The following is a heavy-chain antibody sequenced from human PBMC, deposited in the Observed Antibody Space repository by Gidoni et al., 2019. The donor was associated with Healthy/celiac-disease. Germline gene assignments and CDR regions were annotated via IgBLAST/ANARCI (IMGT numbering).Heavy chain of an antibody. CDR2: IIPIFGTA. J-gene: IGHJ6*03. CDR1: GGTFSSYA. D-gene: IGHD1-20*01. CDR3: ARVFSSPYYYYYYMDV. V-gene: IGHV1-69*01. Sequence: QVQLVQSAAEVKKPGSSVKVSCKASGGTFSSYAISWGRQAPVQGLEWMGGIIPIFGTANYAQKFQGRVTITADESTSTAYMELSSLRSEDTAVYYCARVFSSPYYYYYYMDVWGKGTTVTVSS.